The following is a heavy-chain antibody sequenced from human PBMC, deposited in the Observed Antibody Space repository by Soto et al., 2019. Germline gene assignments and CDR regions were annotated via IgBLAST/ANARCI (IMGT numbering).Heavy chain of an antibody. J-gene: IGHJ5*01. CDR2: IYYDGST. CDR3: ARRGSASWGNWFDS. CDR1: GGSITSTIDY. D-gene: IGHD2-2*01. V-gene: IGHV4-39*01. Sequence: SETLSLTCSVSGGSITSTIDYWGWIRQSPGKGLEWIGNIYYDGSTFYNPSLKSRVTISVDTSKRQFSLRVSSVTAADTAVYYCARRGSASWGNWFDSWGHGTLVTVSS.